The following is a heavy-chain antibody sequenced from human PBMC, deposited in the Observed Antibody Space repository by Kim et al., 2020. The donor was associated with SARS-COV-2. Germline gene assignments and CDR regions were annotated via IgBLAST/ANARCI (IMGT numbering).Heavy chain of an antibody. Sequence: GXSLRLSCAASGFTFSSYAMHWVRQAPGKGXEWVAVISYDGSNKYYADSVKGRFTISRDNSKNTLYLQMNSLRAEDTAVYYCARDILQDGYNWGDAFDILGQGTMVTVSS. CDR2: ISYDGSNK. CDR1: GFTFSSYA. J-gene: IGHJ3*02. V-gene: IGHV3-30*04. CDR3: ARDILQDGYNWGDAFDI. D-gene: IGHD5-12*01.